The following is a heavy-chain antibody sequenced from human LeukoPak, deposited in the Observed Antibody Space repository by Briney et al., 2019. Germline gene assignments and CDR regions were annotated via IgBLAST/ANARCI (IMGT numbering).Heavy chain of an antibody. D-gene: IGHD3-22*01. J-gene: IGHJ4*02. CDR3: ARSVRYYDSSGYPTGCDY. CDR1: GYTFTSYG. CDR2: ISAYNGNT. Sequence: PRASVKVSCKASGYTFTSYGISWVRQAPGQGLEWMGWISAYNGNTNYAQKLQGRVTMTTDTSTSTAYMELRSLRSDDTAVYYCARSVRYYDSSGYPTGCDYWGQGTLVTVSS. V-gene: IGHV1-18*01.